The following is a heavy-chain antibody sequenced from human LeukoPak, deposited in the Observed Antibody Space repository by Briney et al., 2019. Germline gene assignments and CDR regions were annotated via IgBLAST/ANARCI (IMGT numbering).Heavy chain of an antibody. CDR3: ARDGYYDSSGYPTV. CDR1: GFTFSDYY. V-gene: IGHV3-11*01. CDR2: ISSSGSTI. D-gene: IGHD3-22*01. J-gene: IGHJ4*02. Sequence: GGSLRLSCAASGFTFSDYYMSWIRQAPGKGLKWVSYISSSGSTIYHADSVKGRFTISRDNAKNSLYLQMNSLRAEDTAVYYCARDGYYDSSGYPTVWGQGTLVTVSS.